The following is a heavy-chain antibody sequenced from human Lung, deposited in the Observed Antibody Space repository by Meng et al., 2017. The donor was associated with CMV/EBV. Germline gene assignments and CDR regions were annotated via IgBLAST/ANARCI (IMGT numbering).Heavy chain of an antibody. CDR3: ARGFRGGYYYYYGMDV. J-gene: IGHJ6*02. D-gene: IGHD2-15*01. Sequence: GSLRLXXTVSGGSVSSGSYYWSWIRQPPGKGLEWIGYIYYSESTNYNPSLKSRVTISVDTSKNQFSLKLSSVTAADTAVYYCARGFRGGYYYYYGMDVWGQGTXVTVSS. CDR1: GGSVSSGSYY. CDR2: IYYSEST. V-gene: IGHV4-61*01.